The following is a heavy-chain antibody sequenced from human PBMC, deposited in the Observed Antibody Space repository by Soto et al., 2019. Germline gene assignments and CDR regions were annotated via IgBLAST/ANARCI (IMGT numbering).Heavy chain of an antibody. V-gene: IGHV1-69*02. D-gene: IGHD6-13*01. J-gene: IGHJ4*02. CDR2: IIPILGIA. Sequence: GASVKVSCKASGGTFSSYTISWVRQAPGQGLEWMGRIIPILGIANYAQKFQGRVTITADKSTSTAYMELSSLRSEDTAVYYCARYSSSWGFDYWGQGTLVTVSS. CDR3: ARYSSSWGFDY. CDR1: GGTFSSYT.